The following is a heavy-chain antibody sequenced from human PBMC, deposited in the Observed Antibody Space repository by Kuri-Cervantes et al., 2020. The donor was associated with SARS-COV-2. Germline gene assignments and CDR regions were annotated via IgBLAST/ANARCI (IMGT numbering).Heavy chain of an antibody. J-gene: IGHJ6*03. Sequence: SVKVSCKASGYTLTSYGISWVRQAPGQGLEWMGGIIPIFGTANYAQKFQGRVTITADKSTSTAYMELSSLRSEDTAVYYCARGSPMVRGVIITPYYYYYMDVWGKGTTVTVSS. V-gene: IGHV1-69*06. CDR3: ARGSPMVRGVIITPYYYYYMDV. D-gene: IGHD3-10*01. CDR1: GYTLTSYG. CDR2: IIPIFGTA.